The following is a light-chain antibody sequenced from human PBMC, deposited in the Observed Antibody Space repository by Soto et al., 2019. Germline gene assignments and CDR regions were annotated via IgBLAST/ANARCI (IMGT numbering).Light chain of an antibody. CDR2: EVR. CDR1: SSDVGGYNY. Sequence: QSVLTQPASVSGSPGQSITISYTGTSSDVGGYNYVSWYQQYPGKAPKLIIFEVRNRPSGVSNRFSGSKSGNTASLTISGLQAEDEADYYCTSFSSSTNTLGVFGGGTKLTVL. V-gene: IGLV2-14*01. CDR3: TSFSSSTNTLGV. J-gene: IGLJ3*02.